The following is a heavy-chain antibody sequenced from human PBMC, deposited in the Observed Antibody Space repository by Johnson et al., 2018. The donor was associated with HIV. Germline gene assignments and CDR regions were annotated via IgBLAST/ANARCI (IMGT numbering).Heavy chain of an antibody. CDR2: IKEDGSEK. V-gene: IGHV3-7*03. CDR3: AKVPPGRGFDAFDI. J-gene: IGHJ3*02. Sequence: VQLVESGGGLVQPGGSLRLSCAASRFTFFSYAMSWVRQAPVNGLEWVTNIKEDGSEKYYVDSVRGRFTISRDNAKNSLYLQMNSLRVDDTAVYYCAKVPPGRGFDAFDIWGQGTMVTVSS. CDR1: RFTFFSYA.